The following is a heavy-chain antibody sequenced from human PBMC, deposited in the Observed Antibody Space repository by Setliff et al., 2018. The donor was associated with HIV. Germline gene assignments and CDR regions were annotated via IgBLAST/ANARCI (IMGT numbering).Heavy chain of an antibody. Sequence: SVKVSCKASGGRFSNYGISWVRQAPGQGLEWMGGIIPIFGTTNYAQMFQGRVTMTADESTSTAYMELSSLRSEDTAVYYCARAVVPTYYDVLTGYVYYMDVWGKGTTVTVPS. CDR2: IIPIFGTT. CDR3: ARAVVPTYYDVLTGYVYYMDV. CDR1: GGRFSNYG. J-gene: IGHJ6*03. V-gene: IGHV1-69*13. D-gene: IGHD3-9*01.